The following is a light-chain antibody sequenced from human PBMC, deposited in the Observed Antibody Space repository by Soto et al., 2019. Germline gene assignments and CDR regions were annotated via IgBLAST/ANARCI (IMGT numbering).Light chain of an antibody. CDR3: QQRSIWPWT. Sequence: EIVLTQSPVTLSLSPGERVTLSCRASQSVGRYLAWYQQRPGQAPRLLFYDTSNRATGIPPRFSGSGSGTDFTLTISSREPEDFAVYYCQQRSIWPWTFGQGTKVEVK. V-gene: IGKV3-11*01. J-gene: IGKJ1*01. CDR1: QSVGRY. CDR2: DTS.